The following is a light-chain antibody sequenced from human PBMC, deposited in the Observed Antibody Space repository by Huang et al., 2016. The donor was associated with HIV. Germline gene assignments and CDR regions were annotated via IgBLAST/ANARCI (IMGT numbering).Light chain of an antibody. V-gene: IGKV3-15*01. CDR3: QQYNNWPLT. CDR1: QTVSSS. Sequence: EIVMTQSPATLSVSPGERATLSCRASQTVSSSLAWYQQKPGQAPRLLIYGASTRATGSPARFSGRGSGTEFTLTISSLQSEDFAVYYCQQYNNWPLTFGPGTKVDIK. CDR2: GAS. J-gene: IGKJ3*01.